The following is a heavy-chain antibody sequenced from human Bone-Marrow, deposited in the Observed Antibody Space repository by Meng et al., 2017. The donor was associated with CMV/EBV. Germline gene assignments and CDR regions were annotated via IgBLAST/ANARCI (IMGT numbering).Heavy chain of an antibody. J-gene: IGHJ5*02. CDR3: ARGGHSSGWYPP. CDR1: GFTVSSNY. Sequence: GESLKISCAASGFTVSSNYMSWVRQAPGKGLEWVSVIYSCGSTYYADSVKGRFTISRDNSKNTLYLQMNSLRAEDTAVYYCARGGHSSGWYPPWGQGMLVTVSS. D-gene: IGHD6-19*01. V-gene: IGHV3-66*03. CDR2: IYSCGST.